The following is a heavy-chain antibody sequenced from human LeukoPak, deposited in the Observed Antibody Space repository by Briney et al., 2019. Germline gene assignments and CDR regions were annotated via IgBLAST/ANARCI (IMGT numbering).Heavy chain of an antibody. V-gene: IGHV1-2*02. CDR3: ASFGWEGTFDI. CDR2: INPNSGGT. Sequence: ASVKVSCRASGYTLTGYYIHWVRQAPGQGLEWMGWINPNSGGTNYAQNFQGRVTMTRDTSISTAYMDLSRLISDDTAVYYCASFGWEGTFDIWGQGTMVTVSS. J-gene: IGHJ3*02. CDR1: GYTLTGYY. D-gene: IGHD1-26*01.